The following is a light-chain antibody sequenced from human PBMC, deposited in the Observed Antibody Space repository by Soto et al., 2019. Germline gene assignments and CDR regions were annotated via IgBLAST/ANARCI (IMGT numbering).Light chain of an antibody. CDR2: KAS. J-gene: IGKJ1*01. V-gene: IGKV1-5*03. Sequence: DIKMYMSPSTLSAYVGDGVTMICRASQSISSWLAWYQQKPGKAPKLLIYKASSLESGVPSRFSGSGSGTEFTLTISGLQPDNFATYYFQQYNSYSFGQGGNV. CDR1: QSISSW. CDR3: QQYNSYS.